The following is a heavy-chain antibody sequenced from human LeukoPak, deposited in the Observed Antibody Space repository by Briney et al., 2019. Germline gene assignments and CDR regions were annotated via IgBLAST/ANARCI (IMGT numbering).Heavy chain of an antibody. CDR3: ARDFSEWWLVRHYYYYDYMDV. V-gene: IGHV4-4*07. J-gene: IGHJ6*03. CDR1: GASISRYY. D-gene: IGHD6-19*01. Sequence: SETLSLTCTVSGASISRYYWSWIRQPAGKGLEWIGRIYTSGSTNYNPPLKSRIPMSVDTSKNQFSLKLSSVTAADTAVYYCARDFSEWWLVRHYYYYDYMDVWGKGTTVTVSS. CDR2: IYTSGST.